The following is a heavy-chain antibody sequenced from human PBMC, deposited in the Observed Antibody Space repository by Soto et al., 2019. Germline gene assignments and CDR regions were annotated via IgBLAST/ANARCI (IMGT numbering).Heavy chain of an antibody. D-gene: IGHD2-2*01. V-gene: IGHV1-3*01. CDR2: INAGNGNT. CDR3: ARGSFTILVANDYYYSLDV. Sequence: QAQLVQSGTEVKKPGASVKVSCRASGYTLTSYVIHLVLQAPGQRLEWMGGINAGNGNTKYSHNFMGRVTLTRDTSATTAYMEVSSMSSENTAVYYWARGSFTILVANDYYYSLDVWGPGTTVTVSS. CDR1: GYTLTSYV. J-gene: IGHJ6*02.